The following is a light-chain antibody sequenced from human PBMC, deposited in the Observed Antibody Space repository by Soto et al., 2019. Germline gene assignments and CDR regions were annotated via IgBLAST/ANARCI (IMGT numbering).Light chain of an antibody. J-gene: IGKJ3*01. Sequence: DIQMTQSPSSLSASVGDTVTITCRASQGISNYLAWYQQKPGKVPKLLIYGASTLHSGVPSRFSGSRSGTDFTLTFSSLQPEDVATYYCQKYNNVPVTFGPGTKVDIK. CDR3: QKYNNVPVT. CDR2: GAS. V-gene: IGKV1-27*01. CDR1: QGISNY.